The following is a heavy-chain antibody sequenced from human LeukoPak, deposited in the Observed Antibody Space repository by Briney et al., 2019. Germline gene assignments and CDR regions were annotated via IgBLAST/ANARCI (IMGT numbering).Heavy chain of an antibody. Sequence: GGSLRLSCAASGFTFSSYEMNWVRQAPGKGLEWVSYISSSGSTIYYADSVKGRFTISRDNAKNSLYLQMNSLRAEDTAVYYCARESGYDPGLDHWGQGTLVTVSS. V-gene: IGHV3-48*03. CDR3: ARESGYDPGLDH. D-gene: IGHD5-12*01. CDR1: GFTFSSYE. CDR2: ISSSGSTI. J-gene: IGHJ4*02.